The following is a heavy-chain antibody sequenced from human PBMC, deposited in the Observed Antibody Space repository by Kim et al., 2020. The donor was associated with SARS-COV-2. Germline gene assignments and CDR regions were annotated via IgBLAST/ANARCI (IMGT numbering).Heavy chain of an antibody. J-gene: IGHJ4*02. Sequence: SVKGRFTISSDNSKNTLFLQMNSLRAEDTAIYYCAKDGGYCSGGSCYYDYWGQGTLVTVSS. CDR3: AKDGGYCSGGSCYYDY. V-gene: IGHV3-23*01. D-gene: IGHD2-15*01.